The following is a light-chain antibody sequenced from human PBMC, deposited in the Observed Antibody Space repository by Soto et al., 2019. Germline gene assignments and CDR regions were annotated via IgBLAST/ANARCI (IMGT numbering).Light chain of an antibody. Sequence: EILLTQSPGTLSLSPGEGATLSCRASQNIGSRSLAWYQQKPGQAPRLLIYDTSRRATGIPGRFSGSGSGTDFILTISRLEPEDFAVYYCQQYGNSPRTFGQGTKLEIK. CDR3: QQYGNSPRT. CDR2: DTS. CDR1: QNIGSRS. J-gene: IGKJ2*01. V-gene: IGKV3-20*01.